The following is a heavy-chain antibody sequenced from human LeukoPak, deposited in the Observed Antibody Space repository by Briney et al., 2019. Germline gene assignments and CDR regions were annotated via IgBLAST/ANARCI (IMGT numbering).Heavy chain of an antibody. CDR3: ARVDSSGWYWDGDYYYGMDV. Sequence: GGSLRLSCAASGFTFSKYWMHWVRQAPGKGLVWVSRINSDGSSTSYADSVKGRFTISRDNAKNTLYLQMNSLRAEDTAVYYCARVDSSGWYWDGDYYYGMDVWGQGTTVTVSS. J-gene: IGHJ6*02. D-gene: IGHD6-19*01. CDR1: GFTFSKYW. CDR2: INSDGSST. V-gene: IGHV3-74*01.